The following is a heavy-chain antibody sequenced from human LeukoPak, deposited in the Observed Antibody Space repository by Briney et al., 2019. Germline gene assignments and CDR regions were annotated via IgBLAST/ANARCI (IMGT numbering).Heavy chain of an antibody. CDR1: GFTFSDHY. J-gene: IGHJ4*02. CDR2: VRNKANSYTT. D-gene: IGHD2-15*01. V-gene: IGHV3-72*01. Sequence: GGSLRLSCAASGFTFSDHYMDWVRQAPGKGLQWVGRVRNKANSYTTEYAASVKGRFTISRDDSKNSLYLQMNSLKTEDTAVYYCTRMVRGSFDYWGQGTLVTVSS. CDR3: TRMVRGSFDY.